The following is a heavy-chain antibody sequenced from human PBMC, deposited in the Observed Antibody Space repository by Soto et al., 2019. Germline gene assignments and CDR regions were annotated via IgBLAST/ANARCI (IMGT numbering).Heavy chain of an antibody. D-gene: IGHD6-13*01. CDR1: GLTISSASYY. CDR2: IYYNGST. J-gene: IGHJ4*02. V-gene: IGHV4-31*03. CDR3: ARYRTSGSWSKFDY. Sequence: QVLLQESGPGLMKPSQTLSLTCTVSGLTISSASYYWSWIRQHPGKGPEWVGNIYYNGSTYYSPSLKSRVTLWLDTSKNQFCLRLTSVTAADTAVYYCARYRTSGSWSKFDYWGQGTLVTVSS.